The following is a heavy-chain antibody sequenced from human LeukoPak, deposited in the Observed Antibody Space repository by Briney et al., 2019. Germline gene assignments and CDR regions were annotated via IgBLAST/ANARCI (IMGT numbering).Heavy chain of an antibody. Sequence: GGSLRLSCAASGFTFSSYSMNWVRQAPGKGLEWVSSISSSSSYIYYADSVKGRFTISRDNAKNSLYLQMNSLRAEDTAVYYCARGITMVRGVEVGFDYWGQGTLVTVSS. CDR1: GFTFSSYS. D-gene: IGHD3-10*01. CDR3: ARGITMVRGVEVGFDY. CDR2: ISSSSSYI. J-gene: IGHJ4*02. V-gene: IGHV3-21*01.